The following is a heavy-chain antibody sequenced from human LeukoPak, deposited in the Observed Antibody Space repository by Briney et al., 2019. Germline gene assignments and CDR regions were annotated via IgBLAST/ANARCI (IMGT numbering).Heavy chain of an antibody. CDR2: IYYSGST. Sequence: SETLSLTCTVSGGSISTSNYYWGWIRQPPGKGLEWIGSIYYSGSTYYNPSLKSRVTISVDTSKNQFSLKLSSVTAADTAVYYCARPNYYDSSGYWDWGQGTLVTVSS. V-gene: IGHV4-39*01. CDR1: GGSISTSNYY. J-gene: IGHJ4*02. CDR3: ARPNYYDSSGYWD. D-gene: IGHD3-22*01.